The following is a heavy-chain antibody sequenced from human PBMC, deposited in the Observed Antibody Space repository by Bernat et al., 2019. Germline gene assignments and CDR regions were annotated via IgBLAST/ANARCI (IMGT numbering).Heavy chain of an antibody. D-gene: IGHD6-6*01. V-gene: IGHV4-39*01. J-gene: IGHJ3*02. CDR3: AGSSSADDAFDI. CDR2: IYYSGST. Sequence: QLQLQESGPGLVKPSETLSLTCTVSGGSISSSSYYWGWIRQPPGKGLEWIGSIYYSGSTYYNPSLKSRVTISVDTSKNQFSLKLSSVTAADTAVYYCAGSSSADDAFDIWGQGTMLTFSS. CDR1: GGSISSSSYY.